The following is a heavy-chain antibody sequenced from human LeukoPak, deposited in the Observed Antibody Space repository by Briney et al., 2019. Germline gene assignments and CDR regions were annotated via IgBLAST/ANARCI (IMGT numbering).Heavy chain of an antibody. D-gene: IGHD6-19*01. CDR2: IYYSGST. J-gene: IGHJ4*02. CDR3: ARSDSSGWYSNYFDY. Sequence: SETLSLTCAVYGGSFSGYYWSWIRQPPGKGLEWIGYIYYSGSTNYNPSLKSRVTISVDTSKNQFSLKLSSVTAADTAVYYCARSDSSGWYSNYFDYWGQGTLVTVSS. CDR1: GGSFSGYY. V-gene: IGHV4-59*01.